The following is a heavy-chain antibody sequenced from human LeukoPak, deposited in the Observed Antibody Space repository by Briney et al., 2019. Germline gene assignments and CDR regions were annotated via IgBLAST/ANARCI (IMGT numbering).Heavy chain of an antibody. CDR1: GDSISSALW. J-gene: IGHJ4*02. Sequence: PETLSLTCAVSGDSISSALWWNWVRQPPGKGLDWIGEISRDGSTKYNPSLKNRVTISKDNSKNQFSLKLNSVTAADTAVYYCTTSSGWYSLNYWGQGVLITVSS. CDR2: ISRDGST. D-gene: IGHD1-26*01. CDR3: TTSSGWYSLNY. V-gene: IGHV4-4*03.